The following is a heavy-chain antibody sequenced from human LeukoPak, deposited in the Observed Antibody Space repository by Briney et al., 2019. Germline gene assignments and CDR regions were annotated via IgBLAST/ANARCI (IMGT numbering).Heavy chain of an antibody. CDR2: ISYDGTNQ. J-gene: IGHJ6*02. V-gene: IGHV3-30*18. CDR3: AKDDYGMDV. Sequence: GGSLRLSCAASGFTFSVYGMHWVRQAPGKGLEWVAGISYDGTNQYYADSVKGRFTVSRDNSKKTLCLQMNSLRAEDTAVYYCAKDDYGMDVWGQGTTVTVSS. CDR1: GFTFSVYG.